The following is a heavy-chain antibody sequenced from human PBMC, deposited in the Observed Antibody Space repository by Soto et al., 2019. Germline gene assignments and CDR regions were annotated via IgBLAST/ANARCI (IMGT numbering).Heavy chain of an antibody. CDR3: AQDFGGRRPFHF. J-gene: IGHJ4*02. D-gene: IGHD1-26*01. CDR2: LPNSASTT. Sequence: PDRTLRLSCVPSGFTFGSYAMTCFRQAPGKSLEWFSPLPNSASTTYYADAVTGRFTISRDNSKNSLYLQMAYLRAKDTAVYYGAQDFGGRRPFHFWGQGTLVTVS. CDR1: GFTFGSYA. V-gene: IGHV3-23*01.